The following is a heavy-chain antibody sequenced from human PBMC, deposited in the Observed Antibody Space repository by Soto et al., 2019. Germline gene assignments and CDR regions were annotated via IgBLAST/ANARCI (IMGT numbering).Heavy chain of an antibody. CDR1: GGTFSSYA. CDR3: AMAAVDTAMEYYYYYGMDV. Sequence: SVKVSCKASGGTFSSYAISWVRQAPGQGLEWMGGIIPIFGTANYAQKFQGRVTITADKSTSTAYMELSSLRSEDTAVYYCAMAAVDTAMEYYYYYGMDVWGQGTTVTVSS. V-gene: IGHV1-69*06. CDR2: IIPIFGTA. J-gene: IGHJ6*02. D-gene: IGHD5-18*01.